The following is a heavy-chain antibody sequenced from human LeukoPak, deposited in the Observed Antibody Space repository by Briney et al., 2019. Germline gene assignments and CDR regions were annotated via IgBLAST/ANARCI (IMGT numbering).Heavy chain of an antibody. CDR2: INPNSGGT. V-gene: IGHV1-2*02. CDR1: GYTFTGYY. CDR3: ARSSIVVVTDNWFDP. J-gene: IGHJ5*02. Sequence: ASVRVSCKPSGYTFTGYYMHWVRQTPGQGLEWMGWINPNSGGTNYAQKFQGRVTMTRDTSISTAYMELSRLRSDDTAVYYCARSSIVVVTDNWFDPWGQGTLVTVSS. D-gene: IGHD2-21*02.